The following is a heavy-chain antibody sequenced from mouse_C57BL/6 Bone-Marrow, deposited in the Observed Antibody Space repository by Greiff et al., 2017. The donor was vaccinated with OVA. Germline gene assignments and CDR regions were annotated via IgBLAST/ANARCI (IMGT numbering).Heavy chain of an antibody. CDR2: INPSTGGT. CDR3: ARGGNWDD. J-gene: IGHJ2*01. Sequence: VQLKQSGPELVKPGASVKISCKASGYSFTGYYMNWVKQSPEKSLEWIGEINPSTGGTTYNQKFKAKATLTVDKSSSTAYMQLKSLTSEDSAVYYCARGGNWDDWGQGTTLTVSS. V-gene: IGHV1-42*01. D-gene: IGHD2-1*01. CDR1: GYSFTGYY.